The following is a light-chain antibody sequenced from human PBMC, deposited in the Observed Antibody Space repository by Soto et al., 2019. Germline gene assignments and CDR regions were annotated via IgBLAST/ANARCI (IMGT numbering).Light chain of an antibody. V-gene: IGKV3-15*01. Sequence: EIVMTQSQATLSVSPGGRATISCMASQSISDPLAWYQQKPGRAPRLLIYGASKRATGFPARFSGSGSGTDFTLTISSLQSEDFAVYYCQQYNIWPLTFGQGTKVDIK. CDR3: QQYNIWPLT. J-gene: IGKJ1*01. CDR2: GAS. CDR1: QSISDP.